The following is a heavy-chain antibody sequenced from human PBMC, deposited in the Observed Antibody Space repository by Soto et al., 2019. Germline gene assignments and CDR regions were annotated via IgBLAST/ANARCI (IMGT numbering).Heavy chain of an antibody. Sequence: QVQLQESGPGLVKPSQTLSLTCTVSGGSISSGDYYWIWIRQPPGKRLEWVGYIYYSGSTYYNPSLKSRVTISVDTSKNQFSLKLSSVTAADTAVYYCARDYGSAVTDYYYGMDVWGQGTTVTVSS. J-gene: IGHJ6*02. CDR2: IYYSGST. CDR1: GGSISSGDYY. D-gene: IGHD3-10*01. V-gene: IGHV4-30-4*01. CDR3: ARDYGSAVTDYYYGMDV.